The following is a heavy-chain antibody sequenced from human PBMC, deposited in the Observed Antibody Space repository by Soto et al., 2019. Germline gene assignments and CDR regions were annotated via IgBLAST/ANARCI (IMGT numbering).Heavy chain of an antibody. Sequence: GGSLRLSCGASGFTFDEYGMHWVRQAPGRGLEWVSGISWNSGTIGYADSVKGRFTISRDNAKNSLYLQMSSLRAEDTALYYCAKSTGGTANGMDVWGQGPTVTVSS. J-gene: IGHJ6*02. CDR3: AKSTGGTANGMDV. CDR2: ISWNSGTI. V-gene: IGHV3-9*01. CDR1: GFTFDEYG. D-gene: IGHD2-8*02.